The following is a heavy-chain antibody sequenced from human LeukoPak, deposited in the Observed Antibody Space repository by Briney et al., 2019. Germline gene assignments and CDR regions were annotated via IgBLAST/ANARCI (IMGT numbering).Heavy chain of an antibody. Sequence: GGSLRLSCAASGFTFSSYSMNWVRQAPGKGLEWVSSISSSSSYIYYADSVKGRFTISRDNAKNSLYLQMNSLRAEDTAVYYCARDFQPTPYSSSPRGLNYWGQGTLVTVSP. CDR1: GFTFSSYS. J-gene: IGHJ4*02. CDR2: ISSSSSYI. CDR3: ARDFQPTPYSSSPRGLNY. V-gene: IGHV3-21*01. D-gene: IGHD6-6*01.